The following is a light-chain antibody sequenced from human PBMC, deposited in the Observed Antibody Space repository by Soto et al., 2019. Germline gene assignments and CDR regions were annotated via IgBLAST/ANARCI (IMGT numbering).Light chain of an antibody. Sequence: QAVVTQPPSVSAAPGQKVTIYCSGSRSNIGNNYVSWYQQLPGTAPKLLIYDNNKRPSGIPDRFSGSKSGTSATLGITGLQTGDEADYYCGTWDSSLSAGVFGGGTQLTVL. CDR3: GTWDSSLSAGV. J-gene: IGLJ3*02. CDR2: DNN. CDR1: RSNIGNNY. V-gene: IGLV1-51*01.